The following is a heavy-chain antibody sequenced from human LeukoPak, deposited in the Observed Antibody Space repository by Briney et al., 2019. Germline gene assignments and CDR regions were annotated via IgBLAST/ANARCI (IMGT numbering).Heavy chain of an antibody. CDR3: ARNRWELLALADACDI. J-gene: IGHJ3*02. Sequence: VASVKVSCKASGGTLSSYAISWVRQAPGQGLEWMGGIIPIFGTANYAQKFQGRVTITADKSTSTAYMELSSLRSEDTAVYYCARNRWELLALADACDIWGQRTMVTVSS. D-gene: IGHD1-26*01. CDR2: IIPIFGTA. CDR1: GGTLSSYA. V-gene: IGHV1-69*06.